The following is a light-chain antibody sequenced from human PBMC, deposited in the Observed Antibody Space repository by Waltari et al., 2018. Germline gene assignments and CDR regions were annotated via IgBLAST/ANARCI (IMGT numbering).Light chain of an antibody. CDR1: QTISNS. V-gene: IGKV1-39*01. CDR3: QQSSSSPIT. J-gene: IGKJ5*01. CDR2: GSF. Sequence: DIQMTQSPPSLSASVGDRVTITCRASQTISNSLDWYQQEPGKAPKPLIYGSFIFQSGVPSRFSGSGSGTDFTLTISSLQPEDFATYYCQQSSSSPITFGQGTRLEIK.